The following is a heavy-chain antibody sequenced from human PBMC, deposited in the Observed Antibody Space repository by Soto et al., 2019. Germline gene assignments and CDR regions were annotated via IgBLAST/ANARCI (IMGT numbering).Heavy chain of an antibody. CDR3: ARGDQLLAYYYYGMDV. D-gene: IGHD2-2*01. Sequence: ASVKVSCKASGYTSTGYYMHWVRQAPGQGLEWMGWINPNSGGTNYAQKFQGWVTMTRDTSISTAYMELSRLRSDDTAVYYCARGDQLLAYYYYGMDVWGQGTTVTVSS. J-gene: IGHJ6*02. CDR2: INPNSGGT. V-gene: IGHV1-2*04. CDR1: GYTSTGYY.